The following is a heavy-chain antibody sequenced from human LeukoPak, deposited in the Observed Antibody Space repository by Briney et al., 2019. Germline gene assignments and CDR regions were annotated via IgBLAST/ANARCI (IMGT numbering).Heavy chain of an antibody. CDR1: GDSVSSNSAA. Sequence: SQTLSLTCAISGDSVSSNSAAWNWIRQSPSRGLEWLGRTYYRSKWYNDYAVSVKSRITINPDTSKNQFSLQLNSVTPEDTAVYYCARGNSDYGDYFGYYYYGMDVWGQGTTVTVSS. D-gene: IGHD4-17*01. CDR3: ARGNSDYGDYFGYYYYGMDV. CDR2: TYYRSKWYN. J-gene: IGHJ6*02. V-gene: IGHV6-1*01.